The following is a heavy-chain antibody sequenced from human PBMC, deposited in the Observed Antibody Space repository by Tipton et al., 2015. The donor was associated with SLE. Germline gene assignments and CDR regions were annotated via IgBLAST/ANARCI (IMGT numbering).Heavy chain of an antibody. J-gene: IGHJ5*02. CDR2: MSPNSGNT. CDR3: ARGLSPRCSGGSCYTNWFDP. Sequence: QLVQSGAEVKKPGTSVKVSCKASGYTFTSYDINWVRQATGQGLEWMGWMSPNSGNTDYAQKFQGRVTMTRNTSISTAYMKLSSLRSEDTAVYYCARGLSPRCSGGSCYTNWFDPWGQGTLVTVSS. D-gene: IGHD2-15*01. V-gene: IGHV1-8*02. CDR1: GYTFTSYD.